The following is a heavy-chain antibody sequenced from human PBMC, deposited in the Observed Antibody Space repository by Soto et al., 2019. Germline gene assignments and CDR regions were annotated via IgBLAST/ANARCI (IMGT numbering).Heavy chain of an antibody. V-gene: IGHV4-59*01. CDR2: IYYSGST. CDR1: GVRSSIKK. J-gene: IGHJ5*02. CDR3: ARGGIAARPRYWFDL. Sequence: SLTGTGFGVRSSIKKSSGIRQPPGKGLEWIGYIYYSGSTNYNPSLKSRVTISVDTSKNQFYLKLSSVTAADPAVYHCARGGIAARPRYWFDLWSQ. D-gene: IGHD6-6*01.